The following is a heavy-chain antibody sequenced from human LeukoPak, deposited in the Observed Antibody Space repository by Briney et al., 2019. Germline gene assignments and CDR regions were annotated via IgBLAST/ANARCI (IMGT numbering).Heavy chain of an antibody. CDR1: GHTFTSYY. J-gene: IGHJ4*02. Sequence: ASVKVPCKASGHTFTSYYMHWVRQAPGQGLEWMGIINPSGGSTSYAQKFQGRVTMTRDTSTSTVYMELSSLRFEDTAVYYCARESKVVPAAGYFDYWGQGTLVTVSS. CDR2: INPSGGST. CDR3: ARESKVVPAAGYFDY. V-gene: IGHV1-46*01. D-gene: IGHD2-2*01.